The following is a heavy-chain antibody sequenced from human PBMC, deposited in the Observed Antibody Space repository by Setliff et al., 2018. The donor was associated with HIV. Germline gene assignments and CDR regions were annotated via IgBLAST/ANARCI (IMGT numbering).Heavy chain of an antibody. CDR1: GYIFTAYA. V-gene: IGHV7-4-1*02. CDR3: VREVSVGDNTPPI. CDR2: INTRTGNP. Sequence: ASVKVSCKTSGYIFTAYAINWVRQAPGQGLEWMGWINTRTGNPTYAQGLTGRFSLSLDTSVRTAYLQISSLKPEDTAVYYCVREVSVGDNTPPIWGQGTLVTVSS. J-gene: IGHJ1*01. D-gene: IGHD2-21*01.